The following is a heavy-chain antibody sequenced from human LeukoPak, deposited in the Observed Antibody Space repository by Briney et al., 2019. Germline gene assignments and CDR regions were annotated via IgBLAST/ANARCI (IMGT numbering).Heavy chain of an antibody. CDR2: IYYSGST. CDR3: ARDWGVSARPGYMDV. D-gene: IGHD6-6*01. Sequence: SETLSLTCTVSGGSISSYYWTWIRQPPGKGLEWIGYIYYSGSTNYNPSLKSRVTISVDTSKNQFSLKLTSVTAADTAVYYCARDWGVSARPGYMDVWGKGTTVTVSS. CDR1: GGSISSYY. V-gene: IGHV4-59*01. J-gene: IGHJ6*03.